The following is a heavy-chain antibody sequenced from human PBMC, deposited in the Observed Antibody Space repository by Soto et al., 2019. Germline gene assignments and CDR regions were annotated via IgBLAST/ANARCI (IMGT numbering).Heavy chain of an antibody. D-gene: IGHD2-2*01. CDR2: IYHSGST. CDR1: GGSISSSNW. J-gene: IGHJ6*02. V-gene: IGHV4-4*02. CDR3: ARDSQYCSSTSCEGGMDV. Sequence: SATLSLTCGVAGGSISSSNWWSWVRQPPGKGLEWIGEIYHSGSTNYNPSLKSRVTISVDKSKNQFSLKLSSVTAADTAVYYCARDSQYCSSTSCEGGMDVWGQGTTVTVSS.